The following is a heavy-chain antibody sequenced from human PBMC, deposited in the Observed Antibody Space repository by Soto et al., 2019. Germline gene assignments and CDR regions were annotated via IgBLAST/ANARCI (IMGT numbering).Heavy chain of an antibody. J-gene: IGHJ4*02. Sequence: QVQLVESGGGVVQPGRSLRLSCAVSGFTFKNYGMHWVRQAPGKGLEWVAVIVYDGSYKYYADSVQGRFTISRDNSKNTLYMQMNSLRAYDTAVYYCAKDAYYYDSGGDFEGGYFDYWGQGTLVTGSS. CDR1: GFTFKNYG. CDR2: IVYDGSYK. CDR3: AKDAYYYDSGGDFEGGYFDY. V-gene: IGHV3-30*18. D-gene: IGHD3-22*01.